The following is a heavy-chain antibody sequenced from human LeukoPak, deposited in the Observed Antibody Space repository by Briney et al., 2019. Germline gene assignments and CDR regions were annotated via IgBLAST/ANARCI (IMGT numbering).Heavy chain of an antibody. Sequence: PGGSLRLSCAASGFTVSSNYMSWVRQAPGKGLEWVSVIYSGGSTYYADSVKGRFTISRDKSKSTLYLQMNSLRAEDTAVYYCARGPAGRNILTDYYYFDYWGQGTLVTVSS. J-gene: IGHJ4*02. CDR1: GFTVSSNY. CDR2: IYSGGST. V-gene: IGHV3-53*01. D-gene: IGHD3-9*01. CDR3: ARGPAGRNILTDYYYFDY.